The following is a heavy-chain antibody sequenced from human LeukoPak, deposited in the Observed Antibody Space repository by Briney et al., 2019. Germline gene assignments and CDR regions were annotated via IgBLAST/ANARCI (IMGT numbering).Heavy chain of an antibody. CDR2: ISPNSGGT. J-gene: IGHJ4*02. V-gene: IGHV1-2*02. CDR1: GYTFTGYY. CDR3: ARELPGPRFFDY. Sequence: ASVKVSCKASGYTFTGYYMHWVRQAPGQGLEWMGWISPNSGGTNYAQKFQGRVTMTRDTSISTAYMELSRLRSDDTAVYYCARELPGPRFFDYWGQGTLVTVSS.